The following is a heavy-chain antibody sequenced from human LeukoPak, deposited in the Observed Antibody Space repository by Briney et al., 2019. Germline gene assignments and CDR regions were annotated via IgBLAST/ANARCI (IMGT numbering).Heavy chain of an antibody. Sequence: SQTLSLTCAISGDSVSTNSAGWNWIRQSPSRGLEWLGRTYYNSNWYNDYAVSVKNRLTINPDTSKNQFSLQLNSVTPEDTAVYYGARGWLQSGFNYWGQGTLVTVSS. CDR2: TYYNSNWYN. J-gene: IGHJ4*02. V-gene: IGHV6-1*01. CDR1: GDSVSTNSAG. D-gene: IGHD5-24*01. CDR3: ARGWLQSGFNY.